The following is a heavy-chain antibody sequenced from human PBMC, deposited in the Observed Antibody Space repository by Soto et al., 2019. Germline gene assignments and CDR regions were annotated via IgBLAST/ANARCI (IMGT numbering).Heavy chain of an antibody. CDR1: GYTLTELS. CDR3: ATRFYYDSSGYGYGMDV. Sequence: ASVKVTCKVSGYTLTELSMHWVRQAPGKGLEWMGGFDPEDGETIYAQKFQGRVTMTEDTSTDTAYMELSSLRSEDTAVYYCATRFYYDSSGYGYGMDVWGQGTTVTVSS. J-gene: IGHJ6*02. CDR2: FDPEDGET. V-gene: IGHV1-24*01. D-gene: IGHD3-22*01.